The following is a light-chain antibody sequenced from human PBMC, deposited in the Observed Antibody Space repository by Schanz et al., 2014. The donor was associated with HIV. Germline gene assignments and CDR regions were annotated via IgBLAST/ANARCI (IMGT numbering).Light chain of an antibody. CDR3: TSSGGTNNFVI. J-gene: IGLJ2*01. V-gene: IGLV2-14*02. CDR2: EVS. Sequence: QSALTQPASVSGSPGQSITISCTGTRSDVGSYNLVSWYQQHPGKAPKLMIYEVSKRPSGVSDRFSGSKSGNTASLTVSDLQAEDEADYYCTSSGGTNNFVIFGGGTKLTVL. CDR1: RSDVGSYNL.